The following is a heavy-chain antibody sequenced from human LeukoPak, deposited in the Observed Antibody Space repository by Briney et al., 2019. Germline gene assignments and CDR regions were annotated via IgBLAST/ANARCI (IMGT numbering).Heavy chain of an antibody. CDR2: INPNTGNP. CDR3: AIDQPVAGVSNFDS. CDR1: GYTFTGYY. J-gene: IGHJ4*02. D-gene: IGHD6-19*01. Sequence: ASVKVSCKASGYTFTGYYMHWLRQAPGQGLEWMGWINPNTGNPTYAQAFTGRFVFSLDTSVSTAYLRISSLNTEDTAVYYCAIDQPVAGVSNFDSWGQGTLVTVSS. V-gene: IGHV7-4-1*02.